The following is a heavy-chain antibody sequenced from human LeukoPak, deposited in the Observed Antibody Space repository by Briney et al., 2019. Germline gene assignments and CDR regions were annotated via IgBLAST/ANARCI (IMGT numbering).Heavy chain of an antibody. D-gene: IGHD3-22*01. CDR2: IHLSGTPT. CDR3: AKEARAYYDSSGYYDY. Sequence: GGSLRLSCAASGFDFSIYRMNWVRQAPGKGLEWVSYIHLSGTPTHYAEPVKGRFSISRDNVKNSLYLQMDNLRAEDTAVYYCAKEARAYYDSSGYYDYWGQGTLVTVFS. CDR1: GFDFSIYR. V-gene: IGHV3-48*03. J-gene: IGHJ4*02.